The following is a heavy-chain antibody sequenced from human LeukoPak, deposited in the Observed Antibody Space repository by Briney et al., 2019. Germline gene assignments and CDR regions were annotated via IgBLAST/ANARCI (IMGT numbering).Heavy chain of an antibody. CDR3: ARDESLLWFGELTYFDY. V-gene: IGHV4-39*07. Sequence: SETLSLTCTVSGGSISSYYWSWIRQPPGKGLEWIGSIYYSGSTYYNPSLKSRVTISVDTSKNQFSLKLSSVTAADTAVYYCARDESLLWFGELTYFDYWGQGTLVTVSS. CDR1: GGSISSYY. D-gene: IGHD3-10*01. CDR2: IYYSGST. J-gene: IGHJ4*02.